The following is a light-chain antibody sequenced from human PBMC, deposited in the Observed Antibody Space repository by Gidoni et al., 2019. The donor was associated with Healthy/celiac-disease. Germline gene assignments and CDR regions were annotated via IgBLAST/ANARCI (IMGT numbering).Light chain of an antibody. J-gene: IGKJ2*01. V-gene: IGKV3-11*01. CDR1: QSVSSY. CDR3: QQRSNWRT. CDR2: DAS. Sequence: ILFTQSPAPRSLSPGERATLSCRASQSVSSYLAWYQQKPGQAPRLLIYDASNRATGIPARFSGSGSGTDFTLTISSLEPEDFAVYYCQQRSNWRTFGQGTKLEIK.